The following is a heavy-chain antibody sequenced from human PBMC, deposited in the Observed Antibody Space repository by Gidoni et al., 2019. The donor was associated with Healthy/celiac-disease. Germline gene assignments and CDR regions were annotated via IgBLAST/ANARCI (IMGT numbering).Heavy chain of an antibody. CDR1: GFPFSDYY. CDR3: ARGGAVEMATITNWFDP. CDR2: ISSSSSYT. Sequence: QVQLVESGGGLVKPGGSLRLSCAASGFPFSDYYMSWIRQAPGKGLEWVSYISSSSSYTNYADSVKGRFTISRDNAKNSLYLQMNSLRAEDTAVYYCARGGAVEMATITNWFDPWGQGTLVTVSS. D-gene: IGHD5-12*01. V-gene: IGHV3-11*06. J-gene: IGHJ5*02.